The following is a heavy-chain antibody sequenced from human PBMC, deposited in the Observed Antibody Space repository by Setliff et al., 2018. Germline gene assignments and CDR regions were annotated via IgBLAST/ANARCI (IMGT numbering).Heavy chain of an antibody. V-gene: IGHV4-34*01. CDR1: VGPFSAYS. Sequence: SETLSLTCAVYVGPFSAYSWSRIRQPPGKGLEWIGEINHSGSTNYSPSLKSRVTISADTSKNQFSLKPRSVTAADTAVYYCARVRVGATDFAFDVWGQGTMVTVSS. D-gene: IGHD1-26*01. J-gene: IGHJ3*01. CDR3: ARVRVGATDFAFDV. CDR2: INHSGST.